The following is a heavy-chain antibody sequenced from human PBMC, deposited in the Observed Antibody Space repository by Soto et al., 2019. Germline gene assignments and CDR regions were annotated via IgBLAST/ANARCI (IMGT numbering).Heavy chain of an antibody. V-gene: IGHV3-48*02. J-gene: IGHJ4*02. CDR3: AREFDFWSGYYVFDS. D-gene: IGHD3-3*01. CDR2: ISSRSSTI. Sequence: GGSLRLSCAASGFTFSSYSMNWVRQAPGKGLEWVSHISSRSSTIYYADSVKGRFTISRDNAKNSLYLQMNSLRDEDTAVYYCAREFDFWSGYYVFDSWGQGTLVTVSS. CDR1: GFTFSSYS.